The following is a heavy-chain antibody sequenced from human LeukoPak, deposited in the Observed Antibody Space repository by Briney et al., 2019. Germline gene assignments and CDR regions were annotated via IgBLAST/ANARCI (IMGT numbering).Heavy chain of an antibody. V-gene: IGHV3-74*01. J-gene: IGHJ4*02. CDR1: GFTFSSYW. Sequence: PGGSLRLSCAASGFTFSSYWMPSVRQAPGQGLVWVPRINSDGSSRSYADSVKGRFTISGDNAKSTLYLQMNSLRADETAVYYCAKDHRAVCSRELAYWGQRTLVTASS. D-gene: IGHD3-16*01. CDR3: AKDHRAVCSRELAY. CDR2: INSDGSSR.